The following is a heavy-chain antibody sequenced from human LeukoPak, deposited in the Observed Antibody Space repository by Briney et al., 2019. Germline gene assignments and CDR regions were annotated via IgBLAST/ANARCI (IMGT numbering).Heavy chain of an antibody. D-gene: IGHD3-9*01. J-gene: IGHJ4*02. CDR2: IRPEGTTT. Sequence: GGSLRLSCAASGFTFSTYWMHWVRHAPGEGLVWVSRIRPEGTTTAYADSVKGRFTISRDNAKNTLFLQMNSLSAEDTAVYYCARDLDWILFDYWGQGTLVTVSS. V-gene: IGHV3-74*03. CDR3: ARDLDWILFDY. CDR1: GFTFSTYW.